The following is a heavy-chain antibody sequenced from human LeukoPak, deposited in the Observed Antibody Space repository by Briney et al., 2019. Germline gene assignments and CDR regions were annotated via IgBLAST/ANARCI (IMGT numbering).Heavy chain of an antibody. D-gene: IGHD1-26*01. V-gene: IGHV3-7*01. CDR2: INQVGSAK. CDR3: AREGVSGATANHYDY. Sequence: GGSLRLSCAASEFSVGSNYMTWVRQAPGKGLEWVANINQVGSAKYYVDSVKGRFTISRDNAKNSLYLQMNSLRAEDTGVYYCAREGVSGATANHYDYWGQGSLVTVSS. J-gene: IGHJ4*02. CDR1: EFSVGSNY.